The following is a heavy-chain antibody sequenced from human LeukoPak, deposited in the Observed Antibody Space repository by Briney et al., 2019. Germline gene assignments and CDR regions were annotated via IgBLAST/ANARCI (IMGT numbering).Heavy chain of an antibody. Sequence: GASVKVSCKASGYTFTSYGIGWVRQAPGQGLEWMGWISAYNGNTNYAQKLQGRVTMTTDTSTSTAYMELRSLRSDDTAVYYCARDRSQRWIQPWGPYWYYGMDVWGQGTTVTVSS. CDR1: GYTFTSYG. CDR2: ISAYNGNT. V-gene: IGHV1-18*01. D-gene: IGHD5-18*01. J-gene: IGHJ6*02. CDR3: ARDRSQRWIQPWGPYWYYGMDV.